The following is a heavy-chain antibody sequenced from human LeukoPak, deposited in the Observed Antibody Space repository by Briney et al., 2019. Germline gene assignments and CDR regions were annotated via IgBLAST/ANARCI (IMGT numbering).Heavy chain of an antibody. V-gene: IGHV3-21*04. Sequence: WFSSISSSSSYIYYADSVKGRFTISRDNAKNSLYLQMNSLRAEDTALYYCARALYSSIMDVWGQGTTVTVSS. CDR3: ARALYSSIMDV. J-gene: IGHJ6*02. CDR2: ISSSSSYI. D-gene: IGHD3-10*01.